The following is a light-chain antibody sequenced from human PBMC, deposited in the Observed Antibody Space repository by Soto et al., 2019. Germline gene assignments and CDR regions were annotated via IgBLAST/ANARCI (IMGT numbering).Light chain of an antibody. Sequence: EVVMTQSPATLSVSPGERVSLSCRASHSVGTNLAWYQQKPGQAPRLLIYGASTRATGIPARFSGGGSATEFTLIISSRQSEDFAVYYCQQYNNWPLGFGPGNKVDIK. V-gene: IGKV3-15*01. CDR1: HSVGTN. CDR3: QQYNNWPLG. CDR2: GAS. J-gene: IGKJ3*01.